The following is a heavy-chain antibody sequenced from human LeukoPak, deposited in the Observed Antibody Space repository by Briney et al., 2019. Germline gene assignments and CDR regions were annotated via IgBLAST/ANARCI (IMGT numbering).Heavy chain of an antibody. CDR2: ISGDGGST. V-gene: IGHV3-43*02. D-gene: IGHD2-15*01. Sequence: GGSLRLSCAASGFTFDDYAMHWVRQAPGKGLEWVSLISGDGGSTYYVDSVKGRFTISRDNSKNSLYLQMNSLRTEDTALYYCAKDNGYCSGGSCYHDYWGQGTLVTVSS. CDR3: AKDNGYCSGGSCYHDY. J-gene: IGHJ4*02. CDR1: GFTFDDYA.